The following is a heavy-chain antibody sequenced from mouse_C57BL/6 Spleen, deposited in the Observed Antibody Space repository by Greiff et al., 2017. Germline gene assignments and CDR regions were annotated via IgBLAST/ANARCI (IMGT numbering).Heavy chain of an antibody. CDR2: IYPGSGNT. CDR3: ASPYGSSYWYFDV. D-gene: IGHD1-1*01. V-gene: IGHV1-66*01. J-gene: IGHJ1*03. Sequence: QVQLKQSGPELVKPGASVKISCKASGYSFTSYYIHWVKQRPGQGLEWIGWIYPGSGNTKYNEKFKGKATLTADTSSSTAYMQLSSLTSEDSAVYYCASPYGSSYWYFDVWGTGTTVTVSS. CDR1: GYSFTSYY.